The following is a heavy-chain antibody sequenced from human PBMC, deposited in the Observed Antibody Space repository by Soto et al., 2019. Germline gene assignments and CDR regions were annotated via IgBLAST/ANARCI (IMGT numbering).Heavy chain of an antibody. Sequence: ASVKVSCKASGYTFTSYDINWVRQATGQGLEWMGWMNPNSGNTGYAQKFQGRVTMTRNTSISTAYMELSSLRSEDTAVYYCARTVVPAAHFPYNLFEPWGQGTLVTVSS. CDR1: GYTFTSYD. J-gene: IGHJ5*02. CDR3: ARTVVPAAHFPYNLFEP. V-gene: IGHV1-8*02. CDR2: MNPNSGNT. D-gene: IGHD2-2*01.